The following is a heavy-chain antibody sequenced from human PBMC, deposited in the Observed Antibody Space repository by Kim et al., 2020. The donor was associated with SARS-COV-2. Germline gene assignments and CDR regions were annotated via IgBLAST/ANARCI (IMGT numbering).Heavy chain of an antibody. Sequence: GGSLRLSCAASGFTFSSYTMNWVRQAPGKGLEWLSNISSTSGTIYYTDSVKSRFTISRDNAVNSLYLQMNSLRDEDTAVYYCARNLFLDYWGQGTLVTVS. CDR1: GFTFSSYT. V-gene: IGHV3-48*02. CDR2: ISSTSGTI. CDR3: ARNLFLDY. J-gene: IGHJ4*02.